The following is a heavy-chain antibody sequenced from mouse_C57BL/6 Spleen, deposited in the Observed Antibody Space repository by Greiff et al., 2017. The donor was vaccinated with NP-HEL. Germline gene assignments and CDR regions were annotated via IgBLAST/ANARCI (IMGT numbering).Heavy chain of an antibody. CDR3: ARRSSTYPTLYYLDY. V-gene: IGHV1-53*01. J-gene: IGHJ2*01. Sequence: QVQLQQPGTELVKPGASVKLSCKASGYTFTSYWMHWVKQRPGQGLEWIGNINPSNGGTNYNEKFKSKATLTVDKSSSTAYMQLSSLTSEDSAFYYCARRSSTYPTLYYLDYWGQGTPLTVSS. CDR2: INPSNGGT. CDR1: GYTFTSYW. D-gene: IGHD5-1*01.